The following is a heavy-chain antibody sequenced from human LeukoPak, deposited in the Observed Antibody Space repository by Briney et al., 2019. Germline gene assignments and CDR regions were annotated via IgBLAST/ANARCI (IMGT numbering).Heavy chain of an antibody. Sequence: SETLSLTCGVHGGSFSGYHWSWIRQPPGKGLEWIGEINHSGSTNYNSSLKSRVTISVDTSKNQFSLKLSSVTAADTAVYYCARSSKLAYNCFDPWGQGTLVTVSS. D-gene: IGHD2-2*01. V-gene: IGHV4-34*01. CDR1: GGSFSGYH. J-gene: IGHJ5*02. CDR2: INHSGST. CDR3: ARSSKLAYNCFDP.